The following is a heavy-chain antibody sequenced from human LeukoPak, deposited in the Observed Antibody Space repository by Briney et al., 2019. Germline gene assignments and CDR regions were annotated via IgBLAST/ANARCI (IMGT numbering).Heavy chain of an antibody. CDR3: AKDSSGYPY. CDR2: ISSGGDYK. V-gene: IGHV3-21*01. D-gene: IGHD3-22*01. J-gene: IGHJ4*02. CDR1: RFTFSSFS. Sequence: GESLRLSCAASRFTFSSFSMNWVRQAPGKGLEWVSSISSGGDYKHYADSVKGRLTISRDNSKNTLYLQMNSLRAEDTAVYYCAKDSSGYPYWGQGTLVTVSS.